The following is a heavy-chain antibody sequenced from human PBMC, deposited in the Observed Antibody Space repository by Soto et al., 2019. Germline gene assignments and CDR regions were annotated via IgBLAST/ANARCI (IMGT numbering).Heavy chain of an antibody. CDR2: VYSGGST. CDR1: GLTVSSSY. V-gene: IGHV3-53*01. CDR3: ARGSYCGGGCYGAAFDI. D-gene: IGHD2-21*02. J-gene: IGHJ3*02. Sequence: GGSLRLSCAASGLTVSSSYMSWVRQAPGKGLEWVSIVYSGGSTYYADSVKGRFTISRDSSKNTLYLQMNSLRAEDTAVYYCARGSYCGGGCYGAAFDIWGQGTMVTVS.